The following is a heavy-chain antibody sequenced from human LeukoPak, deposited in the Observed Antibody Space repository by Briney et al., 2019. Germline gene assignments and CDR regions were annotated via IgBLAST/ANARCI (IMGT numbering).Heavy chain of an antibody. CDR3: ARTLYFGDLFYDY. J-gene: IGHJ4*02. D-gene: IGHD3-10*01. CDR2: IFGSGGST. Sequence: PGGSLRLSCAASGFTFSSYAMYWVRQAPGKGLEWVSGIFGSGGSTHYADSVKGRFTISRDNSKNTLYLQMNSLRAEDTAVYHCARTLYFGDLFYDYWGQGTLVTVSS. CDR1: GFTFSSYA. V-gene: IGHV3-23*01.